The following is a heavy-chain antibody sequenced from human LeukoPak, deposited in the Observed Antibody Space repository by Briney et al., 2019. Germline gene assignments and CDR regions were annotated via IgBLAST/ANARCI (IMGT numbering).Heavy chain of an antibody. CDR3: ATGSGWYYDS. J-gene: IGHJ4*02. Sequence: QSGGSLRLSCGASGFTFSRYWMSWVRQAPGEGLEWVANINEDGSETNYVDSVKGRFTISRDNARNTVYLQMNSLRAEDTAVYYCATGSGWYYDSWGQGTLVTVSS. CDR1: GFTFSRYW. V-gene: IGHV3-7*02. D-gene: IGHD6-19*01. CDR2: INEDGSET.